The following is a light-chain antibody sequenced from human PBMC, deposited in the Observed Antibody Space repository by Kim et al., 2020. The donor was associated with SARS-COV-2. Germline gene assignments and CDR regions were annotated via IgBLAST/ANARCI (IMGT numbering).Light chain of an antibody. CDR1: QSVSSSY. J-gene: IGKJ1*01. CDR2: GAS. Sequence: PGERATLSCRASQSVSSSYLAWYQQKPGQAPRLLIYGASSRATGIPDRFSGSGSGTDFTLTISRLEPEDFAVYYCQQYGSSLFWTFGQGTKVDIK. CDR3: QQYGSSLFWT. V-gene: IGKV3-20*01.